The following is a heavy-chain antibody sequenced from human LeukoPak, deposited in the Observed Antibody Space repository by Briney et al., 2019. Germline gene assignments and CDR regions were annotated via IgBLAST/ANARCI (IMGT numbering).Heavy chain of an antibody. V-gene: IGHV7-4-1*02. CDR2: INTNTGSP. D-gene: IGHD3-22*01. CDR1: GYTCTSYG. J-gene: IGHJ4*02. Sequence: ASVKGSCKASGYTCTSYGISWVRQAPGQGLEWMGWINTNTGSPTYAQGLTGRFVFSLDTSVSTAFLQISSLKAEDTALYYCVRGIDTTGYFNYWGQGTLVTVSS. CDR3: VRGIDTTGYFNY.